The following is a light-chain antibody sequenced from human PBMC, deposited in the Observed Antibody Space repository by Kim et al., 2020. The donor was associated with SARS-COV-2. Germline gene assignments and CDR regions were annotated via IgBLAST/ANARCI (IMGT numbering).Light chain of an antibody. CDR3: NSRDSNDNVV. J-gene: IGLJ2*01. CDR1: SLRSYY. V-gene: IGLV3-19*01. Sequence: SSELTQDPAVSVALGQTVRITCQGDSLRSYYATWYQQKPGQAPILVIYGKNNRPSGIPDQFSGSSSGNTASLTITGTQAGDEADYYCNSRDSNDNVVFGGGTKLTVL. CDR2: GKN.